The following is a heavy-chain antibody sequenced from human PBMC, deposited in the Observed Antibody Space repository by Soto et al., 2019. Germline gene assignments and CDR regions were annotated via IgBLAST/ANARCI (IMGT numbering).Heavy chain of an antibody. CDR3: AKDNMVVGAADQYNNMDV. Sequence: GGSLRLSCAASGFTFSTYGMHWVRQAPGRGLEWVALISDDGSKKYYIDSVKGRFIISRDNSKNTLYLQMNRLRSEDTAVYYCAKDNMVVGAADQYNNMDVWGHGTTVTVSS. V-gene: IGHV3-30*18. CDR2: ISDDGSKK. J-gene: IGHJ6*02. CDR1: GFTFSTYG. D-gene: IGHD2-2*01.